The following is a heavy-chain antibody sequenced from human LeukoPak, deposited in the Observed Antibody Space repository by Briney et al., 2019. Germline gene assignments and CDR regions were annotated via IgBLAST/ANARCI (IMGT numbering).Heavy chain of an antibody. CDR2: INTSGGST. CDR1: GYTFTNYY. Sequence: ASVKVSCKASGYTFTNYYMHWVRQAPGQGLEWMGIINTSGGSTSYAQKFQGRVTMTRDTSTSTVYMELRSLRSEDTAVYYCARDFMKGRRQTYANRFDPWGQGTLVTVSS. J-gene: IGHJ5*02. D-gene: IGHD3-10*01. CDR3: ARDFMKGRRQTYANRFDP. V-gene: IGHV1-46*01.